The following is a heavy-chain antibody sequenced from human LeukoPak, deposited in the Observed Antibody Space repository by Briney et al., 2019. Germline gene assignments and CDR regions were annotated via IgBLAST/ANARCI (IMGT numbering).Heavy chain of an antibody. CDR2: ISAYNGNT. CDR1: GYTFTSYG. CDR3: ARVKMSYYDILTGYPNYYYYYYMDV. V-gene: IGHV1-18*01. D-gene: IGHD3-9*01. Sequence: ASVKVSCKASGYTFTSYGISWVRQAPGQGLEWMGWISAYNGNTNYAQKLQGRVTMTTDTSTSTAYMELRSLRSDDTAVYYCARVKMSYYDILTGYPNYYYYYYMDVWGKGTTLTVSS. J-gene: IGHJ6*03.